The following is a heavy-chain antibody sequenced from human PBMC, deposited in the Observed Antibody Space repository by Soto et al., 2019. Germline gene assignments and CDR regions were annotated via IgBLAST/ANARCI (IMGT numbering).Heavy chain of an antibody. CDR2: IYYSGSD. CDR1: GGSISNSSFY. J-gene: IGHJ6*03. V-gene: IGHV4-39*01. Sequence: QLQLQESGPGLVRPSETLSLTCTASGGSISNSSFYWGWIRQTPGKGLEWIASIYYSGSDYNNPSLQSRVTISVDRSKNQFSLKLTSVTAADTAVYFCARLGGSGRNYNYMDVWGKGTSVTVSS. D-gene: IGHD3-10*01. CDR3: ARLGGSGRNYNYMDV.